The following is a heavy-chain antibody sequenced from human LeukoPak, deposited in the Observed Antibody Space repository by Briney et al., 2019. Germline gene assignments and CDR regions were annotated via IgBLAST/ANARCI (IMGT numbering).Heavy chain of an antibody. CDR3: ARDHGGYCSSTSCYDDYCYYYYMDV. CDR2: INTNTGNP. CDR1: GYTFTSYA. Sequence: ASVKVSCKASGYTFTSYAMNWVRQAPGQGLEWMGWINTNTGNPTYAQGFTGRFVFSLDTSVSTAYLQISSLKAEDTAVYYCARDHGGYCSSTSCYDDYCYYYYMDVWGKGTTVTVSS. D-gene: IGHD2-2*01. J-gene: IGHJ6*03. V-gene: IGHV7-4-1*02.